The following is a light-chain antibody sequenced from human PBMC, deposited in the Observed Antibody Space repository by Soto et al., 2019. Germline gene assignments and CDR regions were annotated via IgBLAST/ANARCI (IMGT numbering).Light chain of an antibody. CDR3: QQYNTYRT. V-gene: IGKV1-5*01. J-gene: IGKJ1*01. Sequence: DNQMPPSPYTMSSTVVYIVPINCRASQSISSWLAWDQQTPGKAPKLLISDASNLQSVLPSRFSGSGSGTEFTLTIISLQPDDIATYYRQQYNTYRTCGHGTTG. CDR2: DAS. CDR1: QSISSW.